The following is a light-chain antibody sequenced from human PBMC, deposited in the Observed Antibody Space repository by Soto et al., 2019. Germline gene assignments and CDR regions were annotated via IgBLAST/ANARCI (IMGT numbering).Light chain of an antibody. CDR1: TSDIGNYNY. V-gene: IGLV2-14*01. J-gene: IGLJ1*01. Sequence: ALTQPASVSGSPGQSISISCTGATSDIGNYNYFSWYQQHPGKAPKLIIYQVSNRPSGVSNRFSGSKSGNTASLTISGLQADDEADYFCSTYTGSNTPYVFGTGTKVTVL. CDR3: STYTGSNTPYV. CDR2: QVS.